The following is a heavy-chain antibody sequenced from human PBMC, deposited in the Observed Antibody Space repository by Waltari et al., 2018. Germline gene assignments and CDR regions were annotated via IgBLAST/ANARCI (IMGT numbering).Heavy chain of an antibody. Sequence: QVQLVESGGGLVKPGGSLRLSCAASGFTFSDYYMSWIRQAPGKGLEWVSYISSSGSTIYYADSVKGRFTMSRENAKNSRYLQMISLRAEDTAVYYCARDLSIGVVPAPSDTATDVGYYYGMDVWGQGTTVTVSS. D-gene: IGHD2-2*01. J-gene: IGHJ6*02. V-gene: IGHV3-11*01. CDR1: GFTFSDYY. CDR2: ISSSGSTI. CDR3: ARDLSIGVVPAPSDTATDVGYYYGMDV.